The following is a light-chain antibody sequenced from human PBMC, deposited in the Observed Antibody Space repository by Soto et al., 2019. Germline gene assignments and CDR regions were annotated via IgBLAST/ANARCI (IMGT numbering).Light chain of an antibody. Sequence: QSALTQPASVSGSPGQSITISCTGTSSDVGGYNYVSWYRQYPGQAPKLIIYDVNNRPSGVSNRFSASESGNTASLTIPGLQAEDEADYYCSSYTSSSTLVGFGGGTKLT. J-gene: IGLJ3*02. CDR2: DVN. CDR3: SSYTSSSTLVG. CDR1: SSDVGGYNY. V-gene: IGLV2-14*01.